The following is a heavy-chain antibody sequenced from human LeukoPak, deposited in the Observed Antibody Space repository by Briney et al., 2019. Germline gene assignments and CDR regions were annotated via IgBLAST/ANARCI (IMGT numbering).Heavy chain of an antibody. D-gene: IGHD4-17*01. J-gene: IGHJ4*02. V-gene: IGHV4-39*01. CDR3: ARSSEYGDPFNY. CDR2: IYYSGST. CDR1: GGSISISSYY. Sequence: PSETLSLTCTVSGGSISISSYYWGWIRQPPGKGLEWIGSIYYSGSTYYNPSLKSRVTISVDTSKNQFSLKLSSVTAADTAVYYCARSSEYGDPFNYWGQGTLVTVSS.